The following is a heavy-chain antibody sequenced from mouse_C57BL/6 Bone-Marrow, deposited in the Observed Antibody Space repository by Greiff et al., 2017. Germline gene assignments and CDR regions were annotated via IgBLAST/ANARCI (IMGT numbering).Heavy chain of an antibody. CDR3: AMRCNYGFAY. CDR1: GYTFTSYG. D-gene: IGHD1-1*01. Sequence: QVQLQQSGAELARPGASVKLSCKASGYTFTSYGISWVKRRTGQGLEWIGEIYPRSGNTYYNEKFKGKATLTADKSSSTAYMELRSLTSEDSAVYFCAMRCNYGFAYWGQGTLVTVSA. CDR2: IYPRSGNT. V-gene: IGHV1-81*01. J-gene: IGHJ3*01.